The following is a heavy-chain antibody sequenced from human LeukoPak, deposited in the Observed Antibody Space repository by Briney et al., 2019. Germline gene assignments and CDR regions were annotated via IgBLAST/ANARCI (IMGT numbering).Heavy chain of an antibody. J-gene: IGHJ6*02. V-gene: IGHV3-30*04. CDR3: ARDRRGPPAIYYYYGMDV. CDR1: GFTFSGYA. D-gene: IGHD2-2*02. CDR2: ISYDESNK. Sequence: PGGSLRLSCAASGFTFSGYAMHWVRQAPGKGLEWVAVISYDESNKYYADSVKGRFTISRDNSKNTLYLQMNSLRAEDTAVYYCARDRRGPPAIYYYYGMDVWGQGTTVTVSS.